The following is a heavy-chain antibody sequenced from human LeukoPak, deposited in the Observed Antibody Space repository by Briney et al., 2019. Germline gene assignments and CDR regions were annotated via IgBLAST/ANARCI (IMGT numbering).Heavy chain of an antibody. V-gene: IGHV4-61*01. CDR2: IYYSGST. Sequence: SETLSLTCTVSGGSVSSGSYYWSWIRQPPGKGLEWIGYIYYSGSTNYNPSLKSRVTISVDTSKNQFPLKLSSVTAADTAVYYCATQYSGSFPYYYYGMDVWGQGTTVTVSS. CDR3: ATQYSGSFPYYYYGMDV. D-gene: IGHD1-26*01. J-gene: IGHJ6*02. CDR1: GGSVSSGSYY.